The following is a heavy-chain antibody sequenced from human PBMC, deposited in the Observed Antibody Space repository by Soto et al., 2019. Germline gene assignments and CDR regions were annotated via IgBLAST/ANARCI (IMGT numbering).Heavy chain of an antibody. J-gene: IGHJ3*02. V-gene: IGHV1-46*01. CDR1: GGTFSSYA. Sequence: ASVKVSCKASGGTFSSYAISWVRQAPGQGLEWMGIINPSGGSTSYAQKFQGRVTMTRDTSTSTVYMELSSLRSEDTAVYYCARVIGNSNPNGAFDNWGQGTMVTVSS. CDR2: INPSGGST. CDR3: ARVIGNSNPNGAFDN. D-gene: IGHD1-20*01.